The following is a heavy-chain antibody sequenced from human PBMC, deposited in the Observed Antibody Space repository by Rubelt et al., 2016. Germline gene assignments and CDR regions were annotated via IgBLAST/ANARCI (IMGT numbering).Heavy chain of an antibody. CDR1: GFTFSSFN. D-gene: IGHD2-21*02. CDR3: ARVDRVAHVAVTAPPDY. CDR2: ISGAIDTI. V-gene: IGHV3-48*04. Sequence: GGSLRLSCVASGFTFSSFNMNWVRQAPGKGLEWGSYISGAIDTIYYADSVRGRLTIYRDNAKKSLYLQMNSLRAEDTAGYYCARVDRVAHVAVTAPPDYWGQGTLVTVSS. J-gene: IGHJ4*02.